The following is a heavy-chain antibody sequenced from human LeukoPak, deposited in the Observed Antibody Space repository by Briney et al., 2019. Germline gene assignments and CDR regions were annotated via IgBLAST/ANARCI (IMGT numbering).Heavy chain of an antibody. CDR1: GFTFSSYW. D-gene: IGHD3-22*01. CDR2: ISGSGGST. Sequence: GGSLRLSCAASGFTFSSYWMSWVRQAPGKGLEWVSGISGSGGSTYYADSVKGRFTISKDNSKNTLYLQMNSLRAEDTAVYYCARVDSIDYWGQGTLVTVSS. CDR3: ARVDSIDY. V-gene: IGHV3-23*01. J-gene: IGHJ4*02.